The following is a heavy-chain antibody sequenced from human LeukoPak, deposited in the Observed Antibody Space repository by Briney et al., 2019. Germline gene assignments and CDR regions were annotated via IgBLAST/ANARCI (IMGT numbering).Heavy chain of an antibody. CDR3: ATVGSYYADY. CDR1: GGSFSGYY. V-gene: IGHV4-34*01. CDR2: INHSGST. Sequence: PSETLSLTCAVYGGSFSGYYWSWIRQPPGKGLGWIGEINHSGSTNYNPSLKSRVTISVDTSKNQFSLKLSSVTAADTAVYYCATVGSYYADYWGQGTLVTVSS. J-gene: IGHJ4*02. D-gene: IGHD1-26*01.